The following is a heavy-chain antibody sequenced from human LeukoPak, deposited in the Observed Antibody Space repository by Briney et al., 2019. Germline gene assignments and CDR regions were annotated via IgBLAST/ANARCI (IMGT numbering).Heavy chain of an antibody. Sequence: SETLSLTCALSGYSISSSNWWGWIRQPPGKGLEWIGYIYYSGSIYYNPSLKSRVTMSVDTSKSQFSLKLSSVTAVDTAVYYCARSSASGDPYYFDYWGQGTLVTVSS. CDR2: IYYSGSI. CDR3: ARSSASGDPYYFDY. D-gene: IGHD2-21*01. V-gene: IGHV4-28*05. J-gene: IGHJ4*02. CDR1: GYSISSSNW.